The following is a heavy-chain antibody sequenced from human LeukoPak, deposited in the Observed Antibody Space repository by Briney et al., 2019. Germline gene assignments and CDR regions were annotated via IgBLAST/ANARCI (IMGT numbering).Heavy chain of an antibody. CDR2: ISSSGSTI. D-gene: IGHD4-17*01. V-gene: IGHV3-48*03. J-gene: IGHJ4*02. CDR1: GFTFSSYE. Sequence: GRSLRLSCAASGFTFSSYEMNWVRQAPGKGLEWVSYISSSGSTIYYADSVKGRFTISRDNAKNSLYLQMNSLRAEDTAVYYYARGAIAYGDYDGYWGQGTLVTVSS. CDR3: ARGAIAYGDYDGY.